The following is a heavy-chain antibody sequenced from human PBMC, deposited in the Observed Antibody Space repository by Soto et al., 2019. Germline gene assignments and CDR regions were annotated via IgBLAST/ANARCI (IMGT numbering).Heavy chain of an antibody. Sequence: QVQLVQSGAEVKKPGSSVKVSCKASGGTFSSYAISWVRQAPGQGLEWMGGIIPIFGTANYAQKFQGRVTITADESTSTALNELRKLRSEDTAVYFCAAHLNRGSYSWDYEYFQHWGQGTLVTVSS. CDR3: AAHLNRGSYSWDYEYFQH. D-gene: IGHD1-26*01. V-gene: IGHV1-69*01. CDR1: GGTFSSYA. CDR2: IIPIFGTA. J-gene: IGHJ1*01.